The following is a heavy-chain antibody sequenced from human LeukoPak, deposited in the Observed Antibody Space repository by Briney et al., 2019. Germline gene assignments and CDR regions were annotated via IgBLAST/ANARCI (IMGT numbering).Heavy chain of an antibody. Sequence: PSETLSLTCAVYGGSFSGYYWSWIRQPPGKGLEWIGEINHSGSTTYNPSLKSRVTISVDTSKNQFSLKLSSVTVADTAVYYCARGLDAFDTWGQGTMVTVSS. J-gene: IGHJ3*02. CDR1: GGSFSGYY. CDR3: ARGLDAFDT. V-gene: IGHV4-34*01. CDR2: INHSGST.